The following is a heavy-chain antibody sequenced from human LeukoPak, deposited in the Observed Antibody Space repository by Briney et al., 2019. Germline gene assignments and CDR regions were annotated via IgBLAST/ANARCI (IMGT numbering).Heavy chain of an antibody. Sequence: GASVKVSCKASGGTFSDYALNWVRQAPGQGLKWMGGFIPILGTANSTQKFQDRVTITADISTNTVYMELSSLRSEDTAVYFCAGIPVFGVVLHQEPVWGKGTTVTVSS. D-gene: IGHD3-3*01. CDR3: AGIPVFGVVLHQEPV. J-gene: IGHJ6*04. V-gene: IGHV1-69*10. CDR2: FIPILGTA. CDR1: GGTFSDYA.